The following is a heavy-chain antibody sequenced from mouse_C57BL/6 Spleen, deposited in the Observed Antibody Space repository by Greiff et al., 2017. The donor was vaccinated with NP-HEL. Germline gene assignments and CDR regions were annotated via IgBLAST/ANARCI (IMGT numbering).Heavy chain of an antibody. CDR2: INPNNGGT. V-gene: IGHV1-18*01. CDR3: ARGGYDVGYYFDY. D-gene: IGHD2-2*01. J-gene: IGHJ2*01. CDR1: GYTFTDYN. Sequence: VQLQQSGPELVKPGASVKIPCKASGYTFTDYNMDWVKQSHGKSLEWIGDINPNNGGTIYNQKCKGKATLTVDKSSSTAYIELRSLTSEDTAVYYCARGGYDVGYYFDYWGQGTTLTVSS.